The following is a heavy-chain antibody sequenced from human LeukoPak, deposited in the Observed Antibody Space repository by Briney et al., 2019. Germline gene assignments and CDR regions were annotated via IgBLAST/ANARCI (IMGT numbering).Heavy chain of an antibody. D-gene: IGHD2-2*01. V-gene: IGHV4-4*02. CDR2: IYHSGST. CDR3: ARESGPEYCSSTSCLIDY. CDR1: GGSISSSNW. Sequence: SETLSLTCAVSGGSISSSNWWSWVRQPPGKGLEWIGEIYHSGSTNYNPSLKSRVTISVDKSKNQFSLKLSSVTAADTAVYYCARESGPEYCSSTSCLIDYWGQGTLVTVSS. J-gene: IGHJ4*02.